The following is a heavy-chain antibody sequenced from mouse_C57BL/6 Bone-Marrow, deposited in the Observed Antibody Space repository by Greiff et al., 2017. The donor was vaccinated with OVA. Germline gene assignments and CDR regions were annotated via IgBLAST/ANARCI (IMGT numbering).Heavy chain of an antibody. J-gene: IGHJ4*01. V-gene: IGHV5-4*01. CDR1: GFTFSSYA. CDR3: ARMGYYGSSYVDY. Sequence: EVQLVESGGGLVKPGGSLKLSCAASGFTFSSYALSCVLPTPETRLSWVATLRDGGSYTYYPDNVKGRFTISRDNAKNNLYLQMSHLKSEDTAMYYCARMGYYGSSYVDYWGQGTSVTVSS. D-gene: IGHD1-1*01. CDR2: LRDGGSYT.